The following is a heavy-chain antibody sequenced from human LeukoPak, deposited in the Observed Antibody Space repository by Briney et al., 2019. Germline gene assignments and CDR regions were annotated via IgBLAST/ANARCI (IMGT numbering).Heavy chain of an antibody. D-gene: IGHD6-13*01. Sequence: PGGSLRLSCAASGFIFDDYAMHWVRQAPGKGLEWVAFIRYDGSNKYYADSVKGRFTISRDNSKNTLYLQMNSLRAEDTAVYYCASWYSSSWYYFDYWGQGTLVTVSS. CDR1: GFIFDDYA. V-gene: IGHV3-30*02. CDR3: ASWYSSSWYYFDY. CDR2: IRYDGSNK. J-gene: IGHJ4*02.